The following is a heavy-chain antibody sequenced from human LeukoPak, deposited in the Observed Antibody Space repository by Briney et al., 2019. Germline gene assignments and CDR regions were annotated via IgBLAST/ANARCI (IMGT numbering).Heavy chain of an antibody. J-gene: IGHJ5*02. V-gene: IGHV3-7*01. CDR3: ARVDVIDQFDP. D-gene: IGHD3-16*02. Sequence: GGSLRLSCAASGFTLRSYTMNWVRQAPGKGLEWVANIKQDGSEKYYVDSVKGRFTISRDNAKNSLYLQMNSLRAEDTAVYYCARVDVIDQFDPWGQGTLVTVSS. CDR2: IKQDGSEK. CDR1: GFTLRSYT.